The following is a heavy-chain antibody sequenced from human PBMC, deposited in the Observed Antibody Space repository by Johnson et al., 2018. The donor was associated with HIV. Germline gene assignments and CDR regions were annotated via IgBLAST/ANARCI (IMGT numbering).Heavy chain of an antibody. CDR1: GFTVSTNY. CDR3: ARLGANSLGGAFDS. V-gene: IGHV3-66*02. J-gene: IGHJ3*02. CDR2: IHSGDTT. D-gene: IGHD4-23*01. Sequence: VQLVESGGGLVQPGGSLRLSCAASGFTVSTNYMGWVRQAPGQGLEWVSVIHSGDTTYYADSVKGRFTISRDNSKNTLYLQMNSLRVEDTAVYYCARLGANSLGGAFDSWGQGTMVTVSS.